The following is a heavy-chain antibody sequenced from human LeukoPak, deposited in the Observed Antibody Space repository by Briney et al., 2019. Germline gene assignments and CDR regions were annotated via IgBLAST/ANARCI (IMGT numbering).Heavy chain of an antibody. D-gene: IGHD2-21*02. CDR1: GFTFSSYG. CDR2: ISYDGNNR. CDR3: AKALRTWGYCGGDCSNVHTFDI. J-gene: IGHJ3*02. V-gene: IGHV3-30*18. Sequence: GGSLRLSCAASGFTFSSYGMPWVRQAPGKGLEWVALISYDGNNRYYADSVKGRFAISRDNSKNTLYLQMNSLRPEDTAVYYCAKALRTWGYCGGDCSNVHTFDIWGQGTMVTVSS.